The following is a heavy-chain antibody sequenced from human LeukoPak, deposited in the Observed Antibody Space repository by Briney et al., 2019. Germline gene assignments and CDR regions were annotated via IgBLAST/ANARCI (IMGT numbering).Heavy chain of an antibody. J-gene: IGHJ1*01. Sequence: GGSLRLSCAASGFTFSSYAMSWVRQAPGKGLEWVSAISGSGGSTYYADSVEGRFPISRDNSKNTLYLQMNSLRAEGTAVYYCAKGGPVAADPRYFQHWGQGTLVTVSS. CDR2: ISGSGGST. D-gene: IGHD6-19*01. CDR1: GFTFSSYA. V-gene: IGHV3-23*01. CDR3: AKGGPVAADPRYFQH.